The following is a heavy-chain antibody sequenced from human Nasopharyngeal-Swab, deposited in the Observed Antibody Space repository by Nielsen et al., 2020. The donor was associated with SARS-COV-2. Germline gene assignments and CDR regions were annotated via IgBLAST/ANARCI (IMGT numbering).Heavy chain of an antibody. CDR2: IAYDGRTK. CDR3: AREGIDAFDI. Sequence: GESLKISCAAAGLPFSAYGMHWVRKAPGRGLEWLTFIAYDGRTKYSADSVRGRFTVSRDNSKSTLHLQMSSLRAEDTATYYCAREGIDAFDIWGQGTMVTVSS. J-gene: IGHJ3*02. CDR1: GLPFSAYG. D-gene: IGHD2/OR15-2a*01. V-gene: IGHV3-30*02.